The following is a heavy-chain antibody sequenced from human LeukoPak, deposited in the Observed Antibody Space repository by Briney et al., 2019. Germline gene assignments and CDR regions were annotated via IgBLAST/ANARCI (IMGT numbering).Heavy chain of an antibody. J-gene: IGHJ5*02. Sequence: SETLSLTCTVSGGSVSSGSYYWSWIRQPPGKGLEWIGYIYYSGSTNYNPSLKSRVTISVDTSKNQFSLKLSSVTAADTAVYYCARSAYDSSGYYYVGHWFDPWGQGTLVTVSS. CDR1: GGSVSSGSYY. CDR2: IYYSGST. D-gene: IGHD3-22*01. CDR3: ARSAYDSSGYYYVGHWFDP. V-gene: IGHV4-61*01.